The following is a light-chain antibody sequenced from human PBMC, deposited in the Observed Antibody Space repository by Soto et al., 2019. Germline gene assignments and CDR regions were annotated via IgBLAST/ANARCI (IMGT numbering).Light chain of an antibody. CDR3: QQYNSYPWT. V-gene: IGKV1-5*01. J-gene: IGKJ1*01. Sequence: DIQMTQSPSTLAASVGDRVTITCRARQGISSWLAWYQQKPGKAPKLLIYDASSLESGVPSRFSGSVSGTEFTLTISSLQPDDFATYYCQQYNSYPWTFGQGTQVELK. CDR2: DAS. CDR1: QGISSW.